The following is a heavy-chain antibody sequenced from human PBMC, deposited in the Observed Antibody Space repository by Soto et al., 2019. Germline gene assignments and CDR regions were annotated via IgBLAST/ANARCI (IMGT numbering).Heavy chain of an antibody. CDR3: ARGFPTVVTVDY. D-gene: IGHD4-17*01. CDR1: GGSISSSSYY. CDR2: IYYSGST. J-gene: IGHJ4*02. Sequence: QLQLQELGPGLVKPSETLSLTCTVSGGSISSSSYYWGWIRQPPGKGLEWIGSIYYSGSTYYNPSLKSRVTISVDTSKNQFSLKLSSVTAADTAVYYCARGFPTVVTVDYWGQGTLVTVSS. V-gene: IGHV4-39*01.